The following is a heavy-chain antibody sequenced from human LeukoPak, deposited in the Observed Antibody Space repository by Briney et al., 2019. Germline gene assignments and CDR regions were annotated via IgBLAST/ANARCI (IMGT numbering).Heavy chain of an antibody. CDR1: GGSITSAGYY. CDR2: IYYSGST. D-gene: IGHD3-22*01. J-gene: IGHJ4*02. V-gene: IGHV4-31*03. CDR3: ARLCNYDSSGYPFDY. Sequence: SETLSLTCTVSGGSITSAGYYWSWIRQPPGEGLKLIGNIYYSGSTYYSPSLKSRLTISVDKSKNQFSLKLNSVTAADTAVYYCARLCNYDSSGYPFDYWGQGTLVTVSS.